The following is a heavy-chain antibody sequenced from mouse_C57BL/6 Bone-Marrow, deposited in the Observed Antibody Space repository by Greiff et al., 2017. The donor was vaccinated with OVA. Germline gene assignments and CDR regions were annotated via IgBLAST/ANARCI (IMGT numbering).Heavy chain of an antibody. D-gene: IGHD2-5*01. Sequence: VQLQQSGAELVRPGASVTLSCKASGYTFTDYEMHWVKQTPVHGLEWIGAIDPETGGTAYNQKFKGKAILTADKSSSTAYMELRSLTSEDSAVYYCTKGYSNYYAMYYWGRGTAVTVSS. CDR3: TKGYSNYYAMYY. J-gene: IGHJ4*01. V-gene: IGHV1-15*01. CDR1: GYTFTDYE. CDR2: IDPETGGT.